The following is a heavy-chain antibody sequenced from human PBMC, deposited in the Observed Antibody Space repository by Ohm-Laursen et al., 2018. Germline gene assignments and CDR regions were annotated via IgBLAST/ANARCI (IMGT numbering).Heavy chain of an antibody. J-gene: IGHJ4*02. Sequence: ESLRISCKATYSFISYWIGWVRQMPGKGLELMGVIYPGDSDTRYSPSFQGQVTISADKSISTAYLQWSSLKASDTAMYYCARQRTLAAPRDFDYWGQGTLVTVSS. CDR3: ARQRTLAAPRDFDY. CDR2: IYPGDSDT. V-gene: IGHV5-51*01. D-gene: IGHD6-19*01. CDR1: YSFISYW.